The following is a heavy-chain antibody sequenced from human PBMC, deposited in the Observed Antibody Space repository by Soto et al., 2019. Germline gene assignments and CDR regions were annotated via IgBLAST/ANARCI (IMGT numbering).Heavy chain of an antibody. D-gene: IGHD2-2*01. V-gene: IGHV4-59*01. CDR3: ARVQSTSWGYYYAMDV. CDR2: ISYSGST. J-gene: IGHJ6*01. Sequence: SETLSLTGRISGGSISSYYWNWIRQAPGKGLEWIGFISYSGSTNYNPALTSRVTISVDTSKDQISLRLNSVTAADTAVYYCARVQSTSWGYYYAMDVWGQGTTVTVSS. CDR1: GGSISSYY.